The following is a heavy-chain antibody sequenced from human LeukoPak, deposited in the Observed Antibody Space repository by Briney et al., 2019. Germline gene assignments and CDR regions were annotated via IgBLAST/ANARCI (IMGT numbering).Heavy chain of an antibody. Sequence: ASVKVSCKASGYTFTSYGISWVRQAPGQGLEWMGWIIAYNGNTNYAQKLQGRVTMTTDTSTSTAYMELRSLRSDDTAVYYCARTTYYDILTGYPDLYWGQGTLVTVSS. J-gene: IGHJ4*02. CDR3: ARTTYYDILTGYPDLY. CDR2: IIAYNGNT. D-gene: IGHD3-9*01. CDR1: GYTFTSYG. V-gene: IGHV1-18*01.